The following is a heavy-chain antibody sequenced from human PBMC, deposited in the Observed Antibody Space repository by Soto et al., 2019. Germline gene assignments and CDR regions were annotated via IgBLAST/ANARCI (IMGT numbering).Heavy chain of an antibody. CDR3: ARDKVGYYDSSGYYRVSVPPDYYYGMDV. Sequence: QVQLVQSGAEVKKPGSSVKVSCKASRGTFSSYAISWVRQAPGQGLEWMGGIIPIFGTANYAQKFQGRVTITADESTSTAYMELSSLRSEDTAVYYCARDKVGYYDSSGYYRVSVPPDYYYGMDVWGQGTTVTVSS. J-gene: IGHJ6*02. CDR1: RGTFSSYA. CDR2: IIPIFGTA. D-gene: IGHD3-22*01. V-gene: IGHV1-69*01.